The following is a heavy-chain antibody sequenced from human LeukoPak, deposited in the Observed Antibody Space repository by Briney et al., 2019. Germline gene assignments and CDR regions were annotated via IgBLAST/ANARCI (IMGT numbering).Heavy chain of an antibody. CDR3: STTYYYDSSEGY. D-gene: IGHD3-22*01. Sequence: GGSLRLSCAASGFTFSNAWMNWVRQAPGKGLEWVGRIKNKTDGGTTDYVAPVKGRFTISRDDSKNTLYLQMNSLKTEDTAVYYCSTTYYYDSSEGYWGQGTLVTVSS. CDR2: IKNKTDGGTT. CDR1: GFTFSNAW. V-gene: IGHV3-15*07. J-gene: IGHJ4*02.